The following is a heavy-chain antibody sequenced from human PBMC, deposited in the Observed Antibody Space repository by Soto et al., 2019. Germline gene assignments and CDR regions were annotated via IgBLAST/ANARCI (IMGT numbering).Heavy chain of an antibody. CDR2: IYPYDSET. D-gene: IGHD3-22*01. J-gene: IGHJ4*02. CDR3: VRRPDGGYYFDY. Sequence: LKISCKGSGYSFTHYWIGWVRQMPGKGLEWMGLIYPYDSETRYSPSFQGQVTMSVDKSISTAYLQWSSLKASDTAMYYCVRRPDGGYYFDYWGQGTLVTVSS. V-gene: IGHV5-51*01. CDR1: GYSFTHYW.